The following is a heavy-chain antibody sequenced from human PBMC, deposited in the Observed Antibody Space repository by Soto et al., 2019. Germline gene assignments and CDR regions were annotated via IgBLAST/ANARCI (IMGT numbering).Heavy chain of an antibody. Sequence: PSETLSLTCAVYGGSFSGYYWSWIRQPPGKGLEWTGETNHSGSTNYNTSLKSRVTISVDTSKNQFSLKLSSVTAADTAVYYCAIRRRTNGYRGMYYYYYGMDVWGQGTTVTVSS. CDR2: TNHSGST. D-gene: IGHD5-18*01. CDR3: AIRRRTNGYRGMYYYYYGMDV. J-gene: IGHJ6*02. V-gene: IGHV4-34*01. CDR1: GGSFSGYY.